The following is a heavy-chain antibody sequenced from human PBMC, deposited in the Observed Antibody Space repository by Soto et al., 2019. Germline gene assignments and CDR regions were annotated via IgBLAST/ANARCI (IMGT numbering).Heavy chain of an antibody. Sequence: PGGSLRLSCAASGFTFSNAWMSWVRQAPGKGLEWVGRIKSKTDGGTTDYAAPVKGRFTISRDDSKNTLYLQMNSLKTEDTAVYYCTTNIVLMVYATHNWFDPWGQGTLVTVSS. V-gene: IGHV3-15*01. CDR1: GFTFSNAW. J-gene: IGHJ5*02. CDR3: TTNIVLMVYATHNWFDP. D-gene: IGHD2-8*01. CDR2: IKSKTDGGTT.